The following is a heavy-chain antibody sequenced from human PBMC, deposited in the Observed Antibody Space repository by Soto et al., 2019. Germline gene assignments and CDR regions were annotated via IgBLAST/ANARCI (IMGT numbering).Heavy chain of an antibody. V-gene: IGHV5-10-1*01. CDR2: IDPSDSYT. Sequence: PGESLKISCKGSGYSFTSYWISWVRQMPGKGLEWMGRIDPSDSYTNYSPSFQGHVTISADKSISTAYLQWSSLKASDTAMYYCARLGGGLCGGDCYTWFDPWDQGTLVTVSS. CDR3: ARLGGGLCGGDCYTWFDP. J-gene: IGHJ5*02. CDR1: GYSFTSYW. D-gene: IGHD2-21*02.